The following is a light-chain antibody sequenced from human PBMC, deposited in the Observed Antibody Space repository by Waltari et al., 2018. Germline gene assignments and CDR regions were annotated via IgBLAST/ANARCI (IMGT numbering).Light chain of an antibody. J-gene: IGLJ3*02. V-gene: IGLV3-1*01. CDR3: QAWDSSTVV. CDR1: QLGDKY. Sequence: SYELTQPPSVSVSPGQTASITCSGDQLGDKYTCWYQQKPDQSPVLVIFQDIKRPSGIPERFSGSNSGNTATLTISGTQPMDEADYYCQAWDSSTVVFGGGTKLTVL. CDR2: QDI.